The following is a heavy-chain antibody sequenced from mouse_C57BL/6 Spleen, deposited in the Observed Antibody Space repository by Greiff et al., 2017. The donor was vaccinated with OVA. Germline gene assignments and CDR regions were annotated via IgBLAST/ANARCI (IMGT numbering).Heavy chain of an antibody. D-gene: IGHD2-2*01. J-gene: IGHJ2*01. CDR2: IHPNSGST. CDR1: GYTFTSYW. V-gene: IGHV1-64*01. Sequence: VKLQQPGAELVKPGASVKLSCKASGYTFTSYWMHWVKQRPGQGLEWIGMIHPNSGSTNYNEKFKSKATLTVDKSSSTAYMQLSSLTSEDSAVYYGARLLWLRQGYFDYWGQGTTLTVSS. CDR3: ARLLWLRQGYFDY.